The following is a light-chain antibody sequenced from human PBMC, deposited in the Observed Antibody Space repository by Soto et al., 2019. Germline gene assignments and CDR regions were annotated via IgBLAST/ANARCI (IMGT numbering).Light chain of an antibody. Sequence: EIVLTQSPAILSLSPGERATLSCRASQSVSSYLAWYQQKPGQAPRLLIYDASNRATGIPARFSGSGPGTDFTLTISSLEPEDFAVYYCQQRSNWRGAAFGQGTRLEIK. J-gene: IGKJ5*01. CDR2: DAS. CDR3: QQRSNWRGAA. CDR1: QSVSSY. V-gene: IGKV3-11*01.